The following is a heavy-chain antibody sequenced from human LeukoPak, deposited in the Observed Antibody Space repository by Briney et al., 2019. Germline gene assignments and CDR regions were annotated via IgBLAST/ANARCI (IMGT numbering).Heavy chain of an antibody. V-gene: IGHV1-46*01. CDR3: ARDPTLNYYDSSGYYDY. D-gene: IGHD3-22*01. CDR2: INPSGGST. J-gene: IGHJ4*02. Sequence: ASVKVSCKASGYTFTSYYMHWVRQAPGQGLEWRRIINPSGGSTSYAQKFQGRVTMTRDMSTSTVYMELSSLRSEDTAVYYCARDPTLNYYDSSGYYDYWGQGTLVTVSS. CDR1: GYTFTSYY.